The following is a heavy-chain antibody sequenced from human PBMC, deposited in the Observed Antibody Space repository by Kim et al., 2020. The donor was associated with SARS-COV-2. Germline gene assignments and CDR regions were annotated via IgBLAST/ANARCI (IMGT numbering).Heavy chain of an antibody. J-gene: IGHJ4*02. Sequence: GGSLRLSCAASGFTFSSYAMSWVRQAPGKGLEWVSAISGSGGSTYYADSVKGRFTISRDNSKNTLYLQMNSLRAEDTAVYYCAKDSARGLTIRGAPFDYWGQGTLVTVSS. D-gene: IGHD3-10*01. CDR2: ISGSGGST. CDR3: AKDSARGLTIRGAPFDY. V-gene: IGHV3-23*01. CDR1: GFTFSSYA.